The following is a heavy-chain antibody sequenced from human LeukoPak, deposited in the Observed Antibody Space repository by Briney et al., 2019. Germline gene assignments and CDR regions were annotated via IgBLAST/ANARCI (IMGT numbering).Heavy chain of an antibody. CDR1: GFTFSSYG. D-gene: IGHD5-24*01. V-gene: IGHV3-48*01. Sequence: GGSLRLSCAASGFTFSSYGMTWVRQAPGKGLEWVSYISSSSSTIYYADSVKGRFTISRDNSKNTLYLQMNSLRAEDTAVYYCAKGAVGGYNNRRDWFDPWGQGTLVTVSS. CDR2: ISSSSSTI. CDR3: AKGAVGGYNNRRDWFDP. J-gene: IGHJ5*02.